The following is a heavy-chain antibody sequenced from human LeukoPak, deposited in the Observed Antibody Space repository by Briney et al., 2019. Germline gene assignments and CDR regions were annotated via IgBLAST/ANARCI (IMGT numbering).Heavy chain of an antibody. D-gene: IGHD2-8*01. CDR2: IYYSGST. V-gene: IGHV4-59*12. J-gene: IGHJ5*02. Sequence: SETLSLTCTVSDGSSSSSSWNWIRQPPGKGLEWIGYIYYSGSTKSNPSLESLVTLSVDTSKSQISLNMRSVTAADTALYYCATTKYTPTLESRFPISVHTSKNQFSRNMRSVTAADTAIFYYARLQQAVGDNGLHNWFDPWGQRILVTVSA. CDR3: ATTKYTPTLESRFPISVHTSKNQFSRNMRSVTAADTAIFYYARLQQAVGDNGLHNWFDP. CDR1: DGSSSSSS.